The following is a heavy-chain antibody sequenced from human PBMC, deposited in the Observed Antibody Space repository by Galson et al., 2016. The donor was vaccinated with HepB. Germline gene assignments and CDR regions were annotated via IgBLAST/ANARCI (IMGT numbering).Heavy chain of an antibody. CDR3: ARALSASGHYDFWSGYSNWFYP. V-gene: IGHV4-4*02. D-gene: IGHD3-3*01. Sequence: ETLSLTCDVSGGSISSSNWWSWLRQPPGKGLEWIGQIYHSGNINYNPSLKSRATISVDKSRNQLSLKLRSVTAADTAMYYCARALSASGHYDFWSGYSNWFYPWGQGTLVSVSS. CDR1: GGSISSSNW. J-gene: IGHJ5*02. CDR2: IYHSGNI.